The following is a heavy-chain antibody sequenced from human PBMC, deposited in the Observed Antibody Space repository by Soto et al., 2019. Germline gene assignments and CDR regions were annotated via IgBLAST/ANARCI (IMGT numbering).Heavy chain of an antibody. CDR2: INSDGSST. CDR3: ARFLGIAANYCGMDV. Sequence: EVQLVESGGGLVQPGGSLRLSCAASGFTFSSYWMHWVRQAPGKGLVWVSRINSDGSSTSYADSVKGRFTISRDNAKNTLYMHMNSLRAEDTAVYYCARFLGIAANYCGMDVWGQGTMVTVSS. V-gene: IGHV3-74*01. D-gene: IGHD6-25*01. CDR1: GFTFSSYW. J-gene: IGHJ6*02.